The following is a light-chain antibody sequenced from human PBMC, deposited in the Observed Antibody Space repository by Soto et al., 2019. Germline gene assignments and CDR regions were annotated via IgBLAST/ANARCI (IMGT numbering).Light chain of an antibody. CDR1: QSVSRN. J-gene: IGKJ1*01. Sequence: EIVLTQSPATLSLSPGERATLSCRASQSVSRNFAWYQQKPGQAPRLLIYDTSNRATGIPARFRGSGSGTVFTLTISSLEPEDFAVYYCQQRSNWWTFGQGTKVEIK. CDR2: DTS. CDR3: QQRSNWWT. V-gene: IGKV3-11*01.